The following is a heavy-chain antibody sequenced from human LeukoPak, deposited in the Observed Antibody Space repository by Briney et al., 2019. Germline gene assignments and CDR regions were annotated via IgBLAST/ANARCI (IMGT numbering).Heavy chain of an antibody. J-gene: IGHJ5*02. D-gene: IGHD6-13*01. V-gene: IGHV4-34*01. CDR3: ARHPKAALHKLNWFDP. Sequence: GSLRLSCAASGFTVSSNYMSWIRQPPGKGLEWIGEINHSGSTNYNPSLKSRVTISVDTSKNQFSLKLSSVTAADTAVYYCARHPKAALHKLNWFDPWGQGTLVTVSS. CDR2: INHSGST. CDR1: GFTVSSNY.